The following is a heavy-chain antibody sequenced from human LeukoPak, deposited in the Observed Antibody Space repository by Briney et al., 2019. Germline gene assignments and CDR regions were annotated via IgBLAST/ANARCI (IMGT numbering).Heavy chain of an antibody. CDR2: INPNSGVT. D-gene: IGHD2-2*01. V-gene: IGHV1-2*02. Sequence: GASVKVSCKASGYTFTAYYMHWVRQAPGQGLEWMGWINPNSGVTNYAQKFQGRVTMTRETSITTAYMELSRLTSDDTAVYYCARGHCSSTSCYWVVRWFDPWGQGTLVTVSS. J-gene: IGHJ5*02. CDR3: ARGHCSSTSCYWVVRWFDP. CDR1: GYTFTAYY.